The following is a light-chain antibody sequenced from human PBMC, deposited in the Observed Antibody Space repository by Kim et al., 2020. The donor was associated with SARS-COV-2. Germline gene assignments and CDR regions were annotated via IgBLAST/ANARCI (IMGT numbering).Light chain of an antibody. J-gene: IGLJ2*01. V-gene: IGLV3-21*04. CDR1: NIGSKS. CDR3: QGWDSSSDHRV. Sequence: APGKTARITCRGKNIGSKSEHWYQQQPGQAPVLVMDYDSDRPSGIPERCSGSNSGNTATPTISRVEAGDEADYYCQGWDSSSDHRVFGGGTKLTVL. CDR2: YDS.